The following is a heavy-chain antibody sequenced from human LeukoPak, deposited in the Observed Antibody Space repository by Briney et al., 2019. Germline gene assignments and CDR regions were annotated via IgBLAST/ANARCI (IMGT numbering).Heavy chain of an antibody. D-gene: IGHD5-24*01. V-gene: IGHV1-8*02. CDR1: GYTFTAYY. J-gene: IGHJ4*02. CDR2: MNPNSGNT. CDR3: ARTGAGRDGYIVFDY. Sequence: ASVKVSCKVSGYTFTAYYIHWVRQAPGQGLEWMGWMNPNSGNTGYAQKFQGRVTMTRNTSISTAYMELSSLRSEDTAVYYCARTGAGRDGYIVFDYWGQGTLVTVSS.